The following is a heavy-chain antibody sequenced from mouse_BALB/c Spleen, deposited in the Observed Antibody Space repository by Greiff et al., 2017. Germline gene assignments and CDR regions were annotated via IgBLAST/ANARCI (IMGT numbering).Heavy chain of an antibody. V-gene: IGHV5-6-5*01. D-gene: IGHD1-1*01. J-gene: IGHJ3*01. Sequence: EVKLMESGGGLVKPGGSLKLSCAASGFTFSSYAMSWVRQTPEKRLEWVASISSGGSTYYPDSVKGRFTISRDNARNILYLQMSSLRSEDTAMYYCAREGDYYGSFFAYWGQGTLVTVSA. CDR3: AREGDYYGSFFAY. CDR1: GFTFSSYA. CDR2: ISSGGST.